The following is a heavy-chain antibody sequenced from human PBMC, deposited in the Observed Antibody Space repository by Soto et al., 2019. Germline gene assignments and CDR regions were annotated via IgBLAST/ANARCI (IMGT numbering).Heavy chain of an antibody. CDR1: GFTFSSYA. D-gene: IGHD5-12*01. J-gene: IGHJ5*02. V-gene: IGHV3-23*01. CDR3: APRGYSGYDAFDP. Sequence: EVQLLESGGGLVQPGGSLRLSCAASGFTFSSYAMSWVRQAPGKRLEWVSAISGSGGSTYYADSVKGRFTISRDNSKNTRYLQMNSLRAEDTAVYYCAPRGYSGYDAFDPWGQGTLVTVSS. CDR2: ISGSGGST.